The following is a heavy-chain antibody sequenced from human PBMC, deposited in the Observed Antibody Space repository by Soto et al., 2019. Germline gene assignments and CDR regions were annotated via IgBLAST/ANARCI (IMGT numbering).Heavy chain of an antibody. V-gene: IGHV4-39*01. CDR2: IYYSGRT. CDR1: GESISSSSYY. CDR3: ARQRTTVVTQAYFDH. J-gene: IGHJ4*02. D-gene: IGHD2-21*02. Sequence: SETLSLTCIVSGESISSSSYYWGWIRQPPGKGLEWIGSIYYSGRTYYNPSFKSRVTIPIDTSKNQFSLKLSSVTATDTAVYYCARQRTTVVTQAYFDHWGQGALVTAPQ.